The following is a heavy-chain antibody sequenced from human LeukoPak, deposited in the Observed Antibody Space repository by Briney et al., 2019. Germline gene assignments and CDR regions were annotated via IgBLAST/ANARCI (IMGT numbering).Heavy chain of an antibody. V-gene: IGHV4-61*02. Sequence: SETLSLTCTVSGGSISSGSYYWSWIRQPAGKGLEWIGRIYTSGSTNYNPSLKSRVTISVDTSKNQFSLKLSSVTAADTAVYYCARVKDPGGYYYYYYMDVWGKGTTVTVSS. CDR3: ARVKDPGGYYYYYYMDV. D-gene: IGHD3-16*01. J-gene: IGHJ6*03. CDR2: IYTSGST. CDR1: GGSISSGSYY.